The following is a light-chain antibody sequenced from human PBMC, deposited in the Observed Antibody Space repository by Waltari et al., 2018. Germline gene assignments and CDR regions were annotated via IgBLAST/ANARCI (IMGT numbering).Light chain of an antibody. CDR2: DVA. CDR3: TSYTLLTFTWQ. V-gene: IGLV2-14*03. Sequence: QSDLTQPASVSGSLGQSITLSSTAPFPAARDYTYISWYQPPPGKAPQLLFFDVAHRPSGVSHRFSASQSGDTASLSISGLRPEDEATYYCTSYTLLTFTWQFGGGTKLTV. J-gene: IGLJ3*02. CDR1: FPAARDYTY.